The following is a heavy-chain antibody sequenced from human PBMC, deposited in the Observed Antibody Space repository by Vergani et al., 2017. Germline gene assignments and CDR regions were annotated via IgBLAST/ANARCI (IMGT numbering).Heavy chain of an antibody. CDR1: GGPMSGYY. V-gene: IGHV4-59*01. D-gene: IGHD3-10*01. J-gene: IGHJ5*02. CDR2: MYLSGST. CDR3: GRVADFYGLGSRLLDL. Sequence: QVRLQESGPGLVKPSETLSLTCSVSGGPMSGYYWSWIPQPPGKELEWIGYMYLSGSTNYNPSLETRITISGDTSKNQFSLKLNSVTAADTAVYYCGRVADFYGLGSRLLDLWGQGILVTVSS.